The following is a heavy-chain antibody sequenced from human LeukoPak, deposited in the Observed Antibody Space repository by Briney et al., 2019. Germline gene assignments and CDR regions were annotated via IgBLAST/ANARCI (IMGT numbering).Heavy chain of an antibody. J-gene: IGHJ4*02. V-gene: IGHV1-46*01. Sequence: ASVKVSCKASGYTFTSYYMHWVRQAPGQGLEWMGTINPSGGSTSYAQKFQGRVTMTRDTSTSTVYMELSSLRSEDTAVYYCARGLWPVYVVVTAIGYFDYWGQGTLVTVSS. CDR3: ARGLWPVYVVVTAIGYFDY. D-gene: IGHD2-21*02. CDR2: INPSGGST. CDR1: GYTFTSYY.